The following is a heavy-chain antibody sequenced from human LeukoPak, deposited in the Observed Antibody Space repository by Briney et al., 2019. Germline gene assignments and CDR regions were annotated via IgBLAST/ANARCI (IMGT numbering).Heavy chain of an antibody. V-gene: IGHV3-66*01. CDR2: IYSGGST. CDR1: GFTVSSNY. J-gene: IGHJ4*02. D-gene: IGHD6-19*01. CDR3: ARLSEGSLIDY. Sequence: PGGSLRLSCAASGFTVSSNYMSWVRQAPGKGLEWVSVIYSGGSTYYADSVKGRFTISRDNSKNTLYLQMNSLRAEDTAVYYCARLSEGSLIDYWGQGTLVTVSS.